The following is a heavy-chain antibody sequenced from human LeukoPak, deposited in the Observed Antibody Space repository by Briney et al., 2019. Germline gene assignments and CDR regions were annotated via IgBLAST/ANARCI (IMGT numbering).Heavy chain of an antibody. CDR2: INPYGSVK. J-gene: IGHJ4*02. V-gene: IGHV3-7*01. D-gene: IGHD3-10*01. Sequence: GGSLRLSCAASGVTFSDLWMTWVRQAPGKGLEWVANINPYGSVKNYVDSRKGRFTISSDNAKDSLYLQMYSLRAEDTAVYYCTRDRGYNSFDYWGQGTLVTVSS. CDR3: TRDRGYNSFDY. CDR1: GVTFSDLW.